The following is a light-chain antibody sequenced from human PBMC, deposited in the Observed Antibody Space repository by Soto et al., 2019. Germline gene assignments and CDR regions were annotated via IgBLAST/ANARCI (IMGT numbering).Light chain of an antibody. CDR3: MKGTHPPIE. CDR1: QRLVSSDGNTY. Sequence: DVVMTQSPLSRPAPLVQRASISFMSTQRLVSSDGNTYLSWFQQRPGQSPRRLIYEVSNRDSGVPDRFSGSGSGTDFTLKMSRVEAEDVGVYYCMKGTHPPIEFGQGTKGDIK. CDR2: EVS. J-gene: IGKJ1*01. V-gene: IGKV2-30*01.